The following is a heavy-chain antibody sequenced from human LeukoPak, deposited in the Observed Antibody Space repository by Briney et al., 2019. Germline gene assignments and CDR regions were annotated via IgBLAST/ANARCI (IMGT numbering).Heavy chain of an antibody. CDR3: VRHLAVVTPGD. J-gene: IGHJ4*02. V-gene: IGHV3-11*04. CDR2: ISSAGTTN. Sequence: GGSLRLSCAGSGLTFSDDYMSWIRQAPGKGLEWLSYISSAGTTNFYADSLEGRFTISKDNAKNLLYLQLNSLRVEDTAVYYCVRHLAVVTPGDWGQGTLVTVSS. D-gene: IGHD4-23*01. CDR1: GLTFSDDY.